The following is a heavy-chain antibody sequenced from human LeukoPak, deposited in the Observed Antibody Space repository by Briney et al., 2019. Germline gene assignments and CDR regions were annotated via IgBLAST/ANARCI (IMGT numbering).Heavy chain of an antibody. CDR1: GFTFGDYY. J-gene: IGHJ4*02. D-gene: IGHD6-19*01. V-gene: IGHV3-11*04. CDR3: ARDVAGDGTHFDY. Sequence: GGSLTPSCAASGFTFGDYYMSWISQAPEKGLEWVSYTSSSGSNIYYADSVKGRFTISRDNAKNSLYLQMNSLRAEDTAVYYCARDVAGDGTHFDYWGQGTLVTVSS. CDR2: TSSSGSNI.